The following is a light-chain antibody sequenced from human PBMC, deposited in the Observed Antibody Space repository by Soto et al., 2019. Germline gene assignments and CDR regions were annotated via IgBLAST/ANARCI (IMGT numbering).Light chain of an antibody. CDR3: QQRGDWPA. J-gene: IGKJ1*01. V-gene: IGKV3D-11*02. Sequence: EIGMTQSPATLSLSPGERATLSCRASQTIDNTLAWYQQKPGQAPRLLIYGASTRATGIPDRFSSSATGTTFTLTISSLEPEDFAIYYCQQRGDWPAFGQGTKVDIK. CDR1: QTIDNT. CDR2: GAS.